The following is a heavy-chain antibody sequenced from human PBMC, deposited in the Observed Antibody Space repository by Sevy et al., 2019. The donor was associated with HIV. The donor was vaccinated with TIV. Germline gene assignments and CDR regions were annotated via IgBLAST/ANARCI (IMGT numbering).Heavy chain of an antibody. CDR2: INPNSGGT. V-gene: IGHV1-2*02. J-gene: IGHJ4*02. CDR1: GYTFTGYY. CDR3: ARAWEEQQLVDY. D-gene: IGHD6-13*01. Sequence: ASVKVSCKASGYTFTGYYMHWVRQAPGQGLEWMGWINPNSGGTNYAQKFQGRVTMTRDTSISTAYMELSRLRSDDTAVYYCARAWEEQQLVDYWGQVTLVTVSS.